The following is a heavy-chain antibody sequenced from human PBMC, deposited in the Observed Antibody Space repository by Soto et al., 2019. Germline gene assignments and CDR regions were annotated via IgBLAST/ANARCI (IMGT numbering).Heavy chain of an antibody. CDR3: AKDKQQLVHGADAFDI. D-gene: IGHD6-13*01. CDR2: ISGSGGST. V-gene: IGHV3-23*01. Sequence: HPGGSLRLSCAASGFTFSSYAMSWVRQAPGKGLEWVSAISGSGGSTYYADSVKGRFTISRDNSKNTLYLQMNSLRAEDTAVYYCAKDKQQLVHGADAFDIWGQGTMVTVSS. CDR1: GFTFSSYA. J-gene: IGHJ3*02.